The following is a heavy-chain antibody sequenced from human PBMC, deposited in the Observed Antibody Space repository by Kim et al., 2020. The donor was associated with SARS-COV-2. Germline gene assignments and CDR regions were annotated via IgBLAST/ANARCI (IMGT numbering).Heavy chain of an antibody. CDR3: ARDTGEFDY. Sequence: GSSEYDEDSVTGQFTNSRDNSKRTRYLQMNSLRAEDTAVYYCARDTGEFDYWGQGTLVTVSS. CDR2: GSSE. D-gene: IGHD3-10*01. V-gene: IGHV3-30*01. J-gene: IGHJ4*02.